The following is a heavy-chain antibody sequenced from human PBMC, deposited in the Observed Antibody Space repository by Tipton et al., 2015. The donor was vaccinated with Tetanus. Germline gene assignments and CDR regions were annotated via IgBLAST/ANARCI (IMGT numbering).Heavy chain of an antibody. CDR1: GGSISSGGYY. J-gene: IGHJ4*02. D-gene: IGHD3-9*01. V-gene: IGHV4-31*03. CDR2: IYYSGST. CDR3: ARGPDILTQTVSFDY. Sequence: TLSLTCTVSGGSISSGGYYWSWIRQHPGKGLEWIGYIYYSGSTYYNPSLKSRVTISVDTSKNQFSLKLSSVTAADTAGYYCARGPDILTQTVSFDYWGQGTLVTVSS.